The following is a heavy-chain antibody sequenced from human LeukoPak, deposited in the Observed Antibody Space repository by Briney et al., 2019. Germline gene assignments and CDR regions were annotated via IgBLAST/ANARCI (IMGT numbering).Heavy chain of an antibody. CDR3: AREVKGGFGY. CDR1: GGSISSGGQY. V-gene: IGHV4-30-2*01. Sequence: PSQTLSLTCTVSGGSISSGGQYWSWIRQAPGKGLEWIGYIYHSGNSYYNPSLESRVTISIDRSKNQFSLKMSSVTAADTAVYYCAREVKGGFGYWGQGTLVTVSS. D-gene: IGHD3-16*01. CDR2: IYHSGNS. J-gene: IGHJ4*02.